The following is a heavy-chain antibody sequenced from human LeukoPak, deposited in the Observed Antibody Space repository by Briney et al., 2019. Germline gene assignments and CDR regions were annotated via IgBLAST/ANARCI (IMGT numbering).Heavy chain of an antibody. Sequence: SETLSLTCTVSGGSISSYYWSWIRQPPGKGLEWIGYIYYSGSTNYNPSLKSRVTISVDTSKNQFPLKLSSVTAADTAVYYCARAEISSGSYYFDYWGQGTLVTVSS. CDR1: GGSISSYY. CDR3: ARAEISSGSYYFDY. V-gene: IGHV4-59*01. D-gene: IGHD6-19*01. J-gene: IGHJ4*02. CDR2: IYYSGST.